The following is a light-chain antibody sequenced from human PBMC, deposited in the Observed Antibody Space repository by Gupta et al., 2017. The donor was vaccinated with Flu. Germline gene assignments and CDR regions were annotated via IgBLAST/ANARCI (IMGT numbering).Light chain of an antibody. CDR3: QQYNNWPPLT. CDR2: DAS. CDR1: QSITND. V-gene: IGKV3-15*01. J-gene: IGKJ4*01. Sequence: ERATVSCRASQSITNDLAWYQQKPGQAPRLLIYDASIRATGVPARCSGSGSGTEFTLTINSLQSEDVAVYYCQQYNNWPPLTFGGGTKVEIK.